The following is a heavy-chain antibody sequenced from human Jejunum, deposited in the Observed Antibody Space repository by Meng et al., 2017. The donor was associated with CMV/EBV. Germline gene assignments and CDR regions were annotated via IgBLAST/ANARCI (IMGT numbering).Heavy chain of an antibody. CDR2: MLFSGIA. J-gene: IGHJ4*02. CDR3: ARDLTNNWFYY. CDR1: GDPISSGSHY. V-gene: IGHV4-39*07. Sequence: LQESGPGLLKPAETLSLTCTASGDPISSGSHYWAWIRQSPGKRLEWIGSMLFSGIADYNPSLKSRVTISLDATQRQFSLRLTSVTAADTAVYFCARDLTNNWFYYWGQGTLVTVSS. D-gene: IGHD1-1*01.